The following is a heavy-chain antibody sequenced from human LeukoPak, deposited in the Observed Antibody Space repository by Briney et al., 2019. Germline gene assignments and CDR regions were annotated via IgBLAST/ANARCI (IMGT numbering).Heavy chain of an antibody. D-gene: IGHD3-10*01. CDR1: GGSISSYY. J-gene: IGHJ6*03. CDR2: IYYSGST. Sequence: TPSETLSLTCTVSGGSISSYYWSWIRQPPGKGLEWIGYIYYSGSTNYNPSLKSRVTISVDTSKNQFSLKLSSVTAADTAVYYCARAPYGSATNNYYMDVWGKGTTVTVSS. CDR3: ARAPYGSATNNYYMDV. V-gene: IGHV4-59*01.